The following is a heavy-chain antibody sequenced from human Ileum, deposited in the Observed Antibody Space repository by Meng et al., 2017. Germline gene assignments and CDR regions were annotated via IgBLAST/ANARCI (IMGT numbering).Heavy chain of an antibody. CDR3: ARRSGAYDS. J-gene: IGHJ5*01. D-gene: IGHD6-19*01. CDR2: IYYSGST. V-gene: IGHV4-30-2*06. CDR1: GGSIPSGGYS. Sequence: QLQLQESGSGLVKPSQTLSLTCSVSGGSIPSGGYSWSWIRQSPGKGLEWIGYIYYSGSTYYSPSLKSRVTISLDRSKSQFSLQLNSVTAADTAVYYCARRSGAYDSWGQGTLVTVSS.